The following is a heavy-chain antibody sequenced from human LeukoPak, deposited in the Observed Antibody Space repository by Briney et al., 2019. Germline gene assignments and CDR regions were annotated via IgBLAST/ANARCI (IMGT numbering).Heavy chain of an antibody. CDR1: EFIFSNYW. CDR3: ASPVITMVRGVKTDAFDI. CDR2: IKQDGSEK. V-gene: IGHV3-7*01. Sequence: PGGSLRLSCVGSEFIFSNYWMSWVRQAPGKGLEWVANIKQDGSEKYYVDSVKGRFTISRDNAKNSLYLQMNSLRAEDTAVYYCASPVITMVRGVKTDAFDIWGQGTMVTVSS. D-gene: IGHD3-10*01. J-gene: IGHJ3*02.